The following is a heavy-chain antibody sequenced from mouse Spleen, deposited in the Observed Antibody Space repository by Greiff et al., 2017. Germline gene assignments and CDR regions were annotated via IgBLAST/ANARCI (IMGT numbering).Heavy chain of an antibody. CDR1: GYTFTSYW. CDR3: AREEDGYIPFAY. CDR2: IDPSDSET. V-gene: IGHV1-52*01. Sequence: QVQLQQPGAELVRPGSSVKLSCKASGYTFTSYWMHWVKQRPIQGLEWIGNIDPSDSETHYNQKFKDKATLTVDKSSSTAYMQLSSLTSEDSAVYYCAREEDGYIPFAYWGQGTLVTVSA. J-gene: IGHJ3*01. D-gene: IGHD2-3*01.